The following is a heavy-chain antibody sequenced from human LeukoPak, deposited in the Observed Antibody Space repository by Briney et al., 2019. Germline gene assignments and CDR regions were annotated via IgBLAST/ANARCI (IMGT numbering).Heavy chain of an antibody. V-gene: IGHV5-51*01. CDR2: IYPGDSDT. D-gene: IGHD3-22*01. CDR1: GCSFTSYW. J-gene: IGHJ4*02. CDR3: ARRLNYYDSSGYYDY. Sequence: GESLKISCKGSGCSFTSYWIGWVRQMPGKGLEWMGIIYPGDSDTRYSPSFQGQVTISADKSISTAYLQWSSLKASDTAMYYCARRLNYYDSSGYYDYWGQGTLVTVSS.